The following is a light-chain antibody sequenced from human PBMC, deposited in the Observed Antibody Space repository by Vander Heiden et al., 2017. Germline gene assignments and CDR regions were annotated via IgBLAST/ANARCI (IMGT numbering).Light chain of an antibody. CDR2: GSS. CDR3: QSYDSSLSGVI. V-gene: IGLV1-40*01. CDR1: SPTIRACYA. J-gene: IGLJ2*01. Sequence: QSVLTPPPSVSGAPGQRVTLSCTRTSPTIRACYAVNWYQQLPGKAPKLLIDGSSNRPAGVPDRLSGSNSGTSASLAITGLQAEDEADYYCQSYDSSLSGVIFGGGTKLTVL.